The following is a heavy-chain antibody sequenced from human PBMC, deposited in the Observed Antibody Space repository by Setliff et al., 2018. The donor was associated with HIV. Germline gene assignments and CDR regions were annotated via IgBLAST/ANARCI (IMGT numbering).Heavy chain of an antibody. CDR2: INPSSGDT. CDR1: GYSFTNYY. V-gene: IGHV1-46*01. D-gene: IGHD3-3*01. CDR3: ARGSSQFLEWLHEYYFDY. J-gene: IGHJ4*02. Sequence: ASVKVSCKASGYSFTNYYIHWVRQAPGQGLEWMGVINPSSGDTLYAQKFQGRVTMTRNTSISTAYMELSSLRSEDTAVYYCARGSSQFLEWLHEYYFDYWGQGTLVTAPQ.